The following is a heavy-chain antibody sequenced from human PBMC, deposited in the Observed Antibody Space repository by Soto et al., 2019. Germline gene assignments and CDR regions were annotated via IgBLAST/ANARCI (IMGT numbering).Heavy chain of an antibody. D-gene: IGHD3-10*01. Sequence: GGSLRLSCAASGFTFSSYAMSWVRQAPGKGLEWVSAISGSGGSTYYADSVKGRFTISRDNSKNTLYLQMNSLRAEDTAVYYCARMGTGFIGGDFDYWGQGTLVTVSS. J-gene: IGHJ4*02. CDR3: ARMGTGFIGGDFDY. CDR2: ISGSGGST. V-gene: IGHV3-23*01. CDR1: GFTFSSYA.